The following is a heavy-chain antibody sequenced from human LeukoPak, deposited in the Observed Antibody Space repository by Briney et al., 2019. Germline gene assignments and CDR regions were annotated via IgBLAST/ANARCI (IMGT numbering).Heavy chain of an antibody. V-gene: IGHV1-2*02. D-gene: IGHD3-22*01. Sequence: GASVKVSGKASGYTFTGYYMHWVRQAPGQGLEWMGWINPNSGGTNYAQKFQGRVTMTRDTSISTAYMELSRLRSDDTAVYYCARDLGFDSSGYYYWGQGTLVTVSS. CDR3: ARDLGFDSSGYYY. J-gene: IGHJ4*02. CDR2: INPNSGGT. CDR1: GYTFTGYY.